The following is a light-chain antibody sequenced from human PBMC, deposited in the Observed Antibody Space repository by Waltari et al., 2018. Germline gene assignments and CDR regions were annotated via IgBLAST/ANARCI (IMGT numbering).Light chain of an antibody. CDR3: QSYDSSLSVL. Sequence: QSVLTQPPSVSGAPGQRVTISCTGSSSNIGAGYDVHWYQQLPGTAPKLPVHANSKRPLGVPDRFSCAKSGTSASLAITGLQAEDEADYYCQSYDSSLSVLFGGGTKLTVL. CDR1: SSNIGAGYD. J-gene: IGLJ2*01. V-gene: IGLV1-40*01. CDR2: ANS.